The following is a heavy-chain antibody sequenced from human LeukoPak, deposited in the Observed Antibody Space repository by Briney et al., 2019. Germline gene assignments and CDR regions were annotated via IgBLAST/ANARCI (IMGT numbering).Heavy chain of an antibody. D-gene: IGHD4-11*01. CDR2: IWSGGTNR. CDR3: AKDAQRGIDYRNSLDN. J-gene: IGHJ4*02. V-gene: IGHV3-33*06. Sequence: PGRSLTLSCATSGFTFSHYGMHWVRQAPGKGLEWVAVIWSGGTNRYYGDLVKGRFTISRDNTQRTVYLQMNSLRDEDTAVYYCAKDAQRGIDYRNSLDNWGQGTLVTVPS. CDR1: GFTFSHYG.